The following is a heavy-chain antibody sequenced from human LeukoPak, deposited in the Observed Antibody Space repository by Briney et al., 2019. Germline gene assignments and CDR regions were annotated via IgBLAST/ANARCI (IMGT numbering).Heavy chain of an antibody. CDR2: SRDKGNSYTT. V-gene: IGHV3-72*01. CDR1: GFTFSDHY. D-gene: IGHD6-19*01. J-gene: IGHJ4*02. Sequence: PGGSLRLSCAASGFTFSDHYMDWVRQAPGKGLERVGRSRDKGNSYTTEYAASVKGRFTISRDDSKNSLYLQMNSLKTEDTAVYYCAREYSSGWDWGQGTLVTVSS. CDR3: AREYSSGWD.